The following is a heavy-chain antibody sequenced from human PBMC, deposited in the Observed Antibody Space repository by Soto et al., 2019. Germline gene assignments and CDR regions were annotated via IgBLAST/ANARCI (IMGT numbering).Heavy chain of an antibody. V-gene: IGHV4-31*03. CDR2: IYFRGNT. D-gene: IGHD3-3*01. J-gene: IGHJ5*02. CDR3: ARVTIFEYWFDP. CDR1: GDSISRIDYY. Sequence: SETLSLTCSVSGDSISRIDYYWTWIRQHPEKGLEWIGNIYFRGNTYYSPSLESRLTISVDTSKNQFSLKLTSVTAADTAVYYCARVTIFEYWFDPWGQGILVTVS.